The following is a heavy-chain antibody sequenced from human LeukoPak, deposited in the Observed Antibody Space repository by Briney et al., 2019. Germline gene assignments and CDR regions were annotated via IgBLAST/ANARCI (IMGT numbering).Heavy chain of an antibody. D-gene: IGHD3-16*01. Sequence: GRSLRLSCVGSGITNYWMTWVRQAPGKGLESVANINKDSSERYYLDSVKGRFTISRDNTKSSLFLQMNSLRVEDTGIYYCATDLNWVAYWGQGARVTVSS. V-gene: IGHV3-7*01. CDR2: INKDSSER. CDR1: GITNYW. J-gene: IGHJ4*02. CDR3: ATDLNWVAY.